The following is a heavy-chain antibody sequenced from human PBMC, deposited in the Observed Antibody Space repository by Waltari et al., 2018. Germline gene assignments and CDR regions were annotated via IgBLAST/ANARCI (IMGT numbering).Heavy chain of an antibody. J-gene: IGHJ4*02. Sequence: QVQLVQSGAEVKKPGASVKVSCKASGYTFPSYDINWVQQANGQGLEWMGWMNPNRGNTGYAQKCQGRVTMTRNTSISTAYMELSSLRSEDTAVYYCARPDCSGGSCYSGLGYWGQGTLVTVSS. CDR2: MNPNRGNT. D-gene: IGHD2-15*01. CDR3: ARPDCSGGSCYSGLGY. V-gene: IGHV1-8*01. CDR1: GYTFPSYD.